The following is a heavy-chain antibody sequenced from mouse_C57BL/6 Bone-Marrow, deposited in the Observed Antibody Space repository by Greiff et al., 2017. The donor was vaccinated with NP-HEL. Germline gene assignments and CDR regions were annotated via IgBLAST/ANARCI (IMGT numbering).Heavy chain of an antibody. Sequence: VQLQQSGPELVKPGASVKISCKASGYAFSSSWMNWVKQRPGKGLEWIGRIYPGDGDTNYNGKFKGKATLTADQSSSPAYMQISSLTSEDSAVYFCARCCITTRYFDDWGQGTTLTGSS. V-gene: IGHV1-82*01. J-gene: IGHJ2*01. CDR2: IYPGDGDT. D-gene: IGHD1-1*01. CDR3: ARCCITTRYFDD. CDR1: GYAFSSSW.